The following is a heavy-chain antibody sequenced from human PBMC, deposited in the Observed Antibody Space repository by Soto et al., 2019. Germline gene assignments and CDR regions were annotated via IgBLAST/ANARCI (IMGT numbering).Heavy chain of an antibody. CDR3: ARQYSGSHPLDL. Sequence: GESLKISCKGSGYSFTSFWIAWVRQMPGKGLEWMGIIYPNDHDTRYNPSFQGQVTISADKSIYTAYLEWTSLKASDSAMYYCARQYSGSHPLDLWGQGTLVTVSS. D-gene: IGHD1-26*01. J-gene: IGHJ5*02. V-gene: IGHV5-51*01. CDR2: IYPNDHDT. CDR1: GYSFTSFW.